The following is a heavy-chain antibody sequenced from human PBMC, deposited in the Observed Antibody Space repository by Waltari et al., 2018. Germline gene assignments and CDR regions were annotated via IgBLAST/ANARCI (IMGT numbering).Heavy chain of an antibody. V-gene: IGHV3-48*03. J-gene: IGHJ2*01. Sequence: EVQLVESGGGLVQPGGSLRLSCAASGFTFSSYEMNWVRQAPGKGLDCVSYISSSGSTIYYADSVKGRFTISRDNAKNSLYLQMNSLRAEDTAVYYCARGRDGLRYFDLWGRGTLVTVSS. CDR3: ARGRDGLRYFDL. CDR1: GFTFSSYE. CDR2: ISSSGSTI.